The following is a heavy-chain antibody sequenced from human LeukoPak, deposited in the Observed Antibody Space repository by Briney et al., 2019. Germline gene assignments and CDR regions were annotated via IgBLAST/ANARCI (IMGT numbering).Heavy chain of an antibody. J-gene: IGHJ5*02. CDR3: ARQSLYSSSWHANNWFDP. V-gene: IGHV4-39*01. D-gene: IGHD6-13*01. Sequence: PSETLSPTCTVSGGSISSSSYYWGWIRQPPGKGLEWIGNTYYSGSSYYNPSLKSRATIPVDTSKNQFSLKLSSVTAADTAVYYCARQSLYSSSWHANNWFDPWGEGTLVTVSS. CDR1: GGSISSSSYY. CDR2: TYYSGSS.